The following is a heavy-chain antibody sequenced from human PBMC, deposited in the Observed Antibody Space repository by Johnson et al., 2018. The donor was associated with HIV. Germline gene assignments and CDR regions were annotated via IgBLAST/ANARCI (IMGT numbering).Heavy chain of an antibody. V-gene: IGHV3-30*04. Sequence: QVQLVESGGGVVQPGRSLRLSCAASGFTFSSYAMHWVRQAPGKGLEWVAVISYDGSNTYYADSVKGRFTVSRDNSKNTLYLQMNSLRPEDTAVYYCAKERQLVRAFDIWGQGTMVTVSS. J-gene: IGHJ3*02. CDR2: ISYDGSNT. D-gene: IGHD6-6*01. CDR1: GFTFSSYA. CDR3: AKERQLVRAFDI.